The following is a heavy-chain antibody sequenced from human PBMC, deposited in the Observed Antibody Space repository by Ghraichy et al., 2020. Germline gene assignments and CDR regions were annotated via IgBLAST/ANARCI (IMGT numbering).Heavy chain of an antibody. D-gene: IGHD3-22*01. Sequence: SCAVYGGSFSGYYWSWIRQPPGKGLEWIGEINHSGSTNYNPSLKSRVTISVDTSKNQFSLKLSSVTAADTAVYYCARAIYDSSGPGRCDAFDIWGQGTMVTVSS. CDR2: INHSGST. CDR1: GGSFSGYY. J-gene: IGHJ3*02. V-gene: IGHV4-34*01. CDR3: ARAIYDSSGPGRCDAFDI.